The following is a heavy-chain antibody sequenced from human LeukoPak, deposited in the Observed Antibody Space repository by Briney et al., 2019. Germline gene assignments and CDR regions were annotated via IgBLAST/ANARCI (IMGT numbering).Heavy chain of an antibody. Sequence: SVKVSCKASGGTFSSYAISWVRQAPGQGLEWMGRIIPILGIANYAQKFQGRVTITADKSTSTAYMELSSLRSEDTAVYYCARETPVGPYDILTGYQDTAGVYGMDVWGQGTTVTVSS. CDR3: ARETPVGPYDILTGYQDTAGVYGMDV. J-gene: IGHJ6*02. CDR2: IIPILGIA. V-gene: IGHV1-69*04. CDR1: GGTFSSYA. D-gene: IGHD3-9*01.